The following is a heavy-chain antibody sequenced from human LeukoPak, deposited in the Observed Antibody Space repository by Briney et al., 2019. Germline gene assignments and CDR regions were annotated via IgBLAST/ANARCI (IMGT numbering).Heavy chain of an antibody. D-gene: IGHD1-26*01. Sequence: GGSLRLSCAASGFTFSSYGMSWVRQAPGKGLEWVSAISGSGGSTYFADSVKGRFTISRDNSKNTLYLQMNSLRAEDTAVYYCARVLLGSTGYFDPCGQGTLVTVSS. CDR3: ARVLLGSTGYFDP. CDR2: ISGSGGST. J-gene: IGHJ4*02. CDR1: GFTFSSYG. V-gene: IGHV3-23*01.